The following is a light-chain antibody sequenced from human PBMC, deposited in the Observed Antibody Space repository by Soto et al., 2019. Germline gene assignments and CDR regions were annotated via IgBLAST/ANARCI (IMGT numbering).Light chain of an antibody. CDR2: AAT. Sequence: DIPLTQSPSFLSASVGDRVTITCRASQGISSYFSWYQQKPGKAPKRLIYAATTLQSGVPSRFSGSGSGTECTLTISSLQPEDFATYYCQHLNSYPLPFGGGTKVEIK. V-gene: IGKV1-9*01. J-gene: IGKJ4*01. CDR3: QHLNSYPLP. CDR1: QGISSY.